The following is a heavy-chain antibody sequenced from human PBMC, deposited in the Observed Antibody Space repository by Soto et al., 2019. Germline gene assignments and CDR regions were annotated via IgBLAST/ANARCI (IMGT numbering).Heavy chain of an antibody. V-gene: IGHV1-69*01. CDR2: IVPMFDTA. CDR3: SRGKWERLLNRPDTFDI. Sequence: QVQLVQSGAEVRYPGSSVKVSCRASGGSFSNYGISWVRQAPGQGLEWMGGIVPMFDTASYAQKFQDRVTITADDTTDTAYMELSRLKSEDTAVYYCSRGKWERLLNRPDTFDIWGQGTSVTISS. J-gene: IGHJ3*02. CDR1: GGSFSNYG. D-gene: IGHD1-26*01.